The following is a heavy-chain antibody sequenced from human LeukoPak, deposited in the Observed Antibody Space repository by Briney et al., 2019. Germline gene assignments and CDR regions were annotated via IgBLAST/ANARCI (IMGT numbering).Heavy chain of an antibody. CDR3: AKGKGDIAPDID. CDR1: GITFSNYY. D-gene: IGHD2-15*01. CDR2: ISGSGGST. J-gene: IGHJ4*02. Sequence: SGGSLRLSCAASGITFSNYYMTWIRQAPGKGLEWVSAISGSGGSTYYADSVKGRFTISRDNSKNTLYLQMNSLRAEDTAVYYCAKGKGDIAPDIDWGQGTLVTVSP. V-gene: IGHV3-23*01.